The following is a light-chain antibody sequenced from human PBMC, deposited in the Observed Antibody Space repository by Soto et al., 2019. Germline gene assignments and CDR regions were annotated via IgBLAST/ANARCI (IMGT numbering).Light chain of an antibody. J-gene: IGKJ2*01. CDR3: QQYNNWPPRYT. CDR1: QSVSSN. Sequence: EIVMTQSPATLSVSGGERATLSCRASQSVSSNLAWYQQKPGQAPRLLIYGASTRATGIPARFSGSGSGTEFTLTISSLQSEDFAVYYCQQYNNWPPRYTFGQGTKLEIK. CDR2: GAS. V-gene: IGKV3-15*01.